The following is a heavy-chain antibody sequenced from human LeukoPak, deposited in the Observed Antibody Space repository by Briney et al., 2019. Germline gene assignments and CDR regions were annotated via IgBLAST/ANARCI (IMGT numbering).Heavy chain of an antibody. CDR2: IYPGDSDT. CDR1: GYSFTSYW. V-gene: IGHV5-51*01. Sequence: GESLEISCKGSGYSFTSYWIGWVRRLPGKGLEWMGIIYPGDSDTRYSPSFQGQVTISADKSISTAYLQWSSLKASDTAMYYCARHPIFGVVAPYYMDVWGKGTTVTVSS. CDR3: ARHPIFGVVAPYYMDV. D-gene: IGHD3-3*01. J-gene: IGHJ6*03.